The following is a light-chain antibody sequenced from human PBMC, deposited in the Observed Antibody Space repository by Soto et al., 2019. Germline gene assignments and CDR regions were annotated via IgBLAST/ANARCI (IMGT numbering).Light chain of an antibody. CDR2: DAS. J-gene: IGKJ4*01. CDR1: QTVGKD. CDR3: QQRSGSPFT. Sequence: IVLTQSPATLSSSLGERATLSCRASQTVGKDLDWYQQRAGQAPKLLIFDASTMATGVPPRFSGSRSGTDFTLTISSLQPEDFAIYYCQQRSGSPFTFGGGTSVVIK. V-gene: IGKV3-11*01.